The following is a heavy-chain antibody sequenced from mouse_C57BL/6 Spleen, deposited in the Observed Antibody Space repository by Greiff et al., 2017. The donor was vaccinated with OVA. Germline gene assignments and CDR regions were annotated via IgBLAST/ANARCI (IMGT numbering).Heavy chain of an antibody. J-gene: IGHJ3*01. D-gene: IGHD3-2*02. CDR1: GYAFTNYS. CDR2: INPGSGGT. CDR3: ARETAQALAY. Sequence: VQLQQSGAELVRPGTSVKVSCKASGYAFTNYSIEWVKQRPGQGLEWIGAINPGSGGTNYNEKFKGKATLSADKSSSTAYMQLSSLTSEDSAVYFCARETAQALAYWGQGTLVTVSA. V-gene: IGHV1-54*01.